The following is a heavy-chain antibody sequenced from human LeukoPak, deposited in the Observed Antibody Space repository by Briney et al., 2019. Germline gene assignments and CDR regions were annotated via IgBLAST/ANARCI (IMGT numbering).Heavy chain of an antibody. V-gene: IGHV3-21*01. CDR2: ISSSSSYI. D-gene: IGHD3-9*01. Sequence: GGSLRLSCAASGFTFSSYSMNWVRQAPGKGLEWVSSISSSSSYIYYADSVKGRFTISRDNAKNSLYLQMNSLRAEDTAVYYCATLPTLRYFDWLPNVIDYWGQGTLVTVSS. CDR3: ATLPTLRYFDWLPNVIDY. J-gene: IGHJ4*02. CDR1: GFTFSSYS.